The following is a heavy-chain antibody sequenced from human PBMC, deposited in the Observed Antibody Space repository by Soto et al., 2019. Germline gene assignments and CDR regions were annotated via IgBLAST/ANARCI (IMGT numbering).Heavy chain of an antibody. CDR2: ISAYNGNT. J-gene: IGHJ5*02. V-gene: IGHV1-18*01. CDR1: GYTFTSYG. Sequence: QVQLVQSGAEVKKPGASVKVSCKASGYTFTSYGISWVRQAPGQGLEWMGWISAYNGNTNYAQKLQGRVTMTTDTSTSTAYMELRSLRSDDTAVYYCARLAIAVAGTVSGWWPNNWFDPWVQETLITVSS. D-gene: IGHD6-19*01. CDR3: ARLAIAVAGTVSGWWPNNWFDP.